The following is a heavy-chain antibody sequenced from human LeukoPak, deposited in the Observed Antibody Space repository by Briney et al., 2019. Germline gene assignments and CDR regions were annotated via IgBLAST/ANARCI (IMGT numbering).Heavy chain of an antibody. J-gene: IGHJ6*04. V-gene: IGHV4-34*01. D-gene: IGHD5-18*01. CDR2: INHSGST. CDR1: GGSFSGYY. Sequence: SETLSLTCAVYGGSFSGYYWSWIRQPPGKGLEWIGEINHSGSTNYNPSLKSRVTISVDTSKNQFSLKLSSVTAADTAVYYCATPNVDTAMVSYYGMDVWGKGTTVTVSS. CDR3: ATPNVDTAMVSYYGMDV.